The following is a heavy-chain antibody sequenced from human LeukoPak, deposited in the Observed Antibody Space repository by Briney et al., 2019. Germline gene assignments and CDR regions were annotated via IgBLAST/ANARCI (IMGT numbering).Heavy chain of an antibody. CDR2: IIPIFGTA. Sequence: ASVKVSCKASGGTFSSYAISWVRQAPGQGLEWMGGIIPIFGTANYAQKFQGRVTITADESTSTAYMELSSLRSEDTAVYYCARQHTYYYGSGIDYWGQGTLVTVSS. CDR3: ARQHTYYYGSGIDY. J-gene: IGHJ4*02. V-gene: IGHV1-69*13. D-gene: IGHD3-10*01. CDR1: GGTFSSYA.